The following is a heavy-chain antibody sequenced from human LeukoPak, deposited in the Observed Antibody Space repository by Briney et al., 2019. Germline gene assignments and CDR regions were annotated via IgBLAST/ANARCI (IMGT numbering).Heavy chain of an antibody. V-gene: IGHV3-21*01. CDR1: GFTFSSYS. CDR2: ISSSSSYI. J-gene: IGHJ4*02. CDR3: ARPTPNDYSNFLPFDY. D-gene: IGHD4-11*01. Sequence: GGSLRLSCAASGFTFSSYSMNWVRQAPGKGLEWVSSISSSSSYIYYADSVKGRFTISRDNAKNSLYLQMNSLRAEDTAVYYCARPTPNDYSNFLPFDYWGQGTLVTVSS.